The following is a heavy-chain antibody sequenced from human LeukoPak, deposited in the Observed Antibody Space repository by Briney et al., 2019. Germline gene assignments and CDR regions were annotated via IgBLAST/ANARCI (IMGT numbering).Heavy chain of an antibody. CDR1: GFTFSSYG. CDR2: IRYDGSNK. J-gene: IGHJ4*02. CDR3: AKDLAHIVGATTGDY. V-gene: IGHV3-30*02. Sequence: GGSLRLSCAASGFTFSSYGMHWVRQAPGKGLEWVAFIRYDGSNKYYADSVKGRFTISRDNSKNTLYLQTNSLRAEDTAVYYCAKDLAHIVGATTGDYWGQGTLVTVSS. D-gene: IGHD1-26*01.